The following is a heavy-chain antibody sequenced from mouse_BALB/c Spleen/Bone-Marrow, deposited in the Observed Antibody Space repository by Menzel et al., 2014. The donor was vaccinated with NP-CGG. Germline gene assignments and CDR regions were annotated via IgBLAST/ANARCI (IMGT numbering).Heavy chain of an antibody. CDR3: ASGNYYAMDY. CDR1: GFTFSSYG. V-gene: IGHV5-6*02. D-gene: IGHD1-1*01. J-gene: IGHJ4*01. CDR2: ISSGGSYT. Sequence: DVMLVESGGDLVKPGGSLKLSCAASGFTFSSYGMSWVRQTPDKRLEWVATISSGGSYTYYPDSVKGRFTISRDNAKNTLYLQRSSLKSEDTAMYYCASGNYYAMDYWGQGTSVTVSS.